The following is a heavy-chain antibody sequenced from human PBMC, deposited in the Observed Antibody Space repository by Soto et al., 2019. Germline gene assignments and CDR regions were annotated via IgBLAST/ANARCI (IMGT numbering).Heavy chain of an antibody. J-gene: IGHJ4*02. CDR3: AGGVVATIYYFDY. D-gene: IGHD5-12*01. Sequence: ASVKVSCKASGYTFTGYYMHWVRQAPGQGLEWMGWINPNSGGTNYAQKFQGWVTMTRDTSISTAYMELSRLRSDDTAVYYCAGGVVATIYYFDYWGQGTLVTVSS. CDR2: INPNSGGT. CDR1: GYTFTGYY. V-gene: IGHV1-2*04.